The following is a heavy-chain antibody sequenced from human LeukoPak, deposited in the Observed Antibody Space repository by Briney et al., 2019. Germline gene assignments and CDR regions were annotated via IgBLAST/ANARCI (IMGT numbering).Heavy chain of an antibody. J-gene: IGHJ4*02. D-gene: IGHD2/OR15-2a*01. V-gene: IGHV4-4*09. CDR3: ARHNSAWVALDY. CDR1: GGSISSYY. CDR2: IYTSGST. Sequence: SETLSLTCTVSGGSISSYYWSWIRQPPGKGLEGIGYIYTSGSTNYNPSLKSRVTISVDTSKNQFSLKLSSVTAADTAVYYCARHNSAWVALDYRGQGTLVTVSS.